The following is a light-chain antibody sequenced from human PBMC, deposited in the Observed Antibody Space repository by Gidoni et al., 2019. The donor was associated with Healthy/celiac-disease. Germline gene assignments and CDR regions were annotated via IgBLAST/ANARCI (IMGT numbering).Light chain of an antibody. V-gene: IGLV2-23*02. J-gene: IGLJ1*01. CDR2: EVR. Sequence: QSALTQPASVSGSPGQSITIACTGTSSDVGSYNIVSWYQPHPGKAPNLMIYEVRKRPSGVSNRFSGSKSGNTASLTISGLQAEDEADYYCCSYAGSSIYVFGTGTKVTVL. CDR1: SSDVGSYNI. CDR3: CSYAGSSIYV.